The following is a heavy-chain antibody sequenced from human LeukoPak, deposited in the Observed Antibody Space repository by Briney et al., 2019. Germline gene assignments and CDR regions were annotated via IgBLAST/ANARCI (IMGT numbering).Heavy chain of an antibody. V-gene: IGHV1-69*02. J-gene: IGHJ3*02. D-gene: IGHD3-9*01. CDR1: GGTFSSYT. CDR2: IIPILGIA. CDR3: ARGLRYFDWLSDAFDI. Sequence: SVKVSCKASGGTFSSYTISWVRQAPGQGLEWMGRIIPILGIANYAQKFQGRVTITADKSTSTAYMELSSLRPEDTAVYYCARGLRYFDWLSDAFDIWGQGTMVTVSS.